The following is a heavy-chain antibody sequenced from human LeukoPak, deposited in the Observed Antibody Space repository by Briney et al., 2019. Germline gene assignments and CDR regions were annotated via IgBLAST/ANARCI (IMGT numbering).Heavy chain of an antibody. CDR2: ISAYNGNT. D-gene: IGHD3-3*01. J-gene: IGHJ4*02. CDR3: ARAGTYYDFWSGYYWFGY. Sequence: GASVKVSCKASGYTFTSYGIRWVRQAPGQGLEWMGWISAYNGNTNYAQKLQGRVTMTTDTSTSTAYMELRSLRSDDTAVYYCARAGTYYDFWSGYYWFGYWGQGTLVTVSS. CDR1: GYTFTSYG. V-gene: IGHV1-18*01.